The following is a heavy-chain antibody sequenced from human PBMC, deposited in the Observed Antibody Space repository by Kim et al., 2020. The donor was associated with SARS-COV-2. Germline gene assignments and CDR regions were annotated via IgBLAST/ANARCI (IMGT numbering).Heavy chain of an antibody. Sequence: STNYNPSLKSRVTISVDTAKNQFSLKLSSVTAADTAVYYCARGPGEGSGHWGQGTLVTVSS. D-gene: IGHD3-10*01. CDR2: ST. J-gene: IGHJ4*02. V-gene: IGHV4-59*09. CDR3: ARGPGEGSGH.